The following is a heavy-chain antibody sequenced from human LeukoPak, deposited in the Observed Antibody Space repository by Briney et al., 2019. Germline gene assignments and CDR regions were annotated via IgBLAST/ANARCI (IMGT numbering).Heavy chain of an antibody. V-gene: IGHV1-69*05. CDR3: ASRPRAGFWSGSYYYYMDV. J-gene: IGHJ6*03. D-gene: IGHD3-3*01. CDR1: GATFSSYA. Sequence: ASVKVSCKASGATFSSYAISWVRQAPGQGLEWMGGIIPIFGTANYAQKFQGRVTITTDESTSTAYMELSSLRSEDTAVYYCASRPRAGFWSGSYYYYMDVWGKGTTVTVSS. CDR2: IIPIFGTA.